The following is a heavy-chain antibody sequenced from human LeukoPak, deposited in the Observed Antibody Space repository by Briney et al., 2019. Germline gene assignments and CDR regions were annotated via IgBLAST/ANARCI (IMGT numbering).Heavy chain of an antibody. D-gene: IGHD6-19*01. CDR1: GFTFSDYY. CDR2: ISSSGSTI. CDR3: ARGQWLGPQYYFDY. V-gene: IGHV3-11*04. J-gene: IGHJ4*02. Sequence: GGSLRLSCAASGFTFSDYYMSWIRQAPGKGLEWVSYISSSGSTIYYADSVKGRFTFSRDNAKNSLYLQMNSLRAEDTAAYYCARGQWLGPQYYFDYWGQGTLVTVSS.